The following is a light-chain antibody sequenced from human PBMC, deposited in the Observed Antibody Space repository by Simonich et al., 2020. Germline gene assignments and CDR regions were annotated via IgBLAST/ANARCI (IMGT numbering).Light chain of an antibody. CDR3: QSYDSSNRV. V-gene: IGLV6-57*03. J-gene: IGLJ3*02. Sequence: NFMLTQPHSVSESPGQTVNISCTRSSGSISSNYVQWYQQRPGSAPTTVIYKDNQRPSGVPDRFSGSIDSSSNSASLTISGLKTEDEADYYCQSYDSSNRVFGGGTKLTVL. CDR1: SGSISSNY. CDR2: KDN.